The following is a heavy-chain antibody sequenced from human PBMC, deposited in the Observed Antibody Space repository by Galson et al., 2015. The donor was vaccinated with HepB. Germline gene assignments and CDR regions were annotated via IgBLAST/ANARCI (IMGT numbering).Heavy chain of an antibody. V-gene: IGHV1-3*01. CDR1: GYTFTSYA. J-gene: IGHJ4*02. CDR3: ARETTTVTTPLDY. Sequence: SVKVSCKASGYTFTSYAMHWVRQAPGQRLEWMGWINAGNGNTKYSQKFQGRVTITRDTSASTAYMELSSLRSEDTAVYYCARETTTVTTPLDYWGQGTLVIVSS. D-gene: IGHD4-17*01. CDR2: INAGNGNT.